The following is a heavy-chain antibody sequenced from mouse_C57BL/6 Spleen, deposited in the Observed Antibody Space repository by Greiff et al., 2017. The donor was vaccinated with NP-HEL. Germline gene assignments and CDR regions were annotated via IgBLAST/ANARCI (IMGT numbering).Heavy chain of an antibody. D-gene: IGHD2-3*01. CDR3: ARDGYSYYYAMDY. CDR2: ISYDGSN. V-gene: IGHV3-6*01. Sequence: EVQRVESGPGLVKPSQSLSLTCSVTGYSITSGYYWNWIRQFPGNKLEWMGYISYDGSNNYNPSLKNRISITRVTSKNQFFLKLNSVTTEDTATYYCARDGYSYYYAMDYWGQGTSVTVSS. CDR1: GYSITSGYY. J-gene: IGHJ4*01.